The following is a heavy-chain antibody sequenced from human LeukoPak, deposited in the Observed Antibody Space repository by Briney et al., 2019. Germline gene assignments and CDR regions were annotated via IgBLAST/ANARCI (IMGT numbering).Heavy chain of an antibody. Sequence: SETLSLTCTVSGGSISSYYWSWIRQPPGKGLEWIGYIYYSGSTNYNPSLKSRVTISVDTSKNQFSLKLSSVTAADTAVYYCARGQKDSSGYYIDYWGQGTPVTVSS. CDR1: GGSISSYY. CDR3: ARGQKDSSGYYIDY. CDR2: IYYSGST. D-gene: IGHD3-22*01. J-gene: IGHJ4*02. V-gene: IGHV4-59*01.